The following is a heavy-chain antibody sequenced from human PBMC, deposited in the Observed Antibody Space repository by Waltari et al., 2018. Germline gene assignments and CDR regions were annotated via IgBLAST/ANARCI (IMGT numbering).Heavy chain of an antibody. V-gene: IGHV3-20*04. CDR2: INWSGART. D-gene: IGHD6-19*01. CDR1: GFTFNAYC. Sequence: EVQLVESGGGMVRPGGSLRLSCAAAGFTFNAYCMSWVRQVPGKGLGWVSGINWSGARTSYADSVMGRFTVSRDNAMNSLYLEMSSLRAEDTALYYCVREVFGSGWRESYFFDYWGQGTLVTVSS. J-gene: IGHJ4*02. CDR3: VREVFGSGWRESYFFDY.